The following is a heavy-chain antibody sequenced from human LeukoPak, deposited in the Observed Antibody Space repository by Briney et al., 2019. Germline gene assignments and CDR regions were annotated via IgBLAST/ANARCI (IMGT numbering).Heavy chain of an antibody. D-gene: IGHD7-27*01. J-gene: IGHJ4*02. CDR1: GFTFSSDS. CDR3: ARESITGDRDFDY. V-gene: IGHV3-48*01. Sequence: GGSLRLSCAASGFTFSSDSMNWFRQAPGRGLEWLSYISSGSRTIYYADSVKGRFTISRDNAKNSLYFQMNSLRVDDTAVYYCARESITGDRDFDYWGQGTLITVSS. CDR2: ISSGSRTI.